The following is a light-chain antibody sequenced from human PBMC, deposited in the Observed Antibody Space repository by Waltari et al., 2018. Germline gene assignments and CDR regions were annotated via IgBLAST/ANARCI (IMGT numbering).Light chain of an antibody. CDR3: QQRASWPNT. Sequence: EIVLTQSPATLSLSPGEGATLSCRASQSVSNYLAWYQQKPGQAPRLLIYGTYNMATGIPAMFSGSGSETDFTLTISSLEPEDFAVYYCQQRASWPNTFGQGSKLEIK. V-gene: IGKV3-11*01. CDR1: QSVSNY. J-gene: IGKJ2*01. CDR2: GTY.